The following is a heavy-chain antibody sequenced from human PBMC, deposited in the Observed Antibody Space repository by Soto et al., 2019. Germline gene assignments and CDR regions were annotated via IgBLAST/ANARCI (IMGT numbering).Heavy chain of an antibody. V-gene: IGHV3-48*03. CDR1: GFTFNNYE. CDR3: ARVSQSFIEYFQH. Sequence: GGSLRLSCAASGFTFNNYEMIWVRQAPGKGLEWVSYISGSGYTIHYADSVKGRFTISRDNAKNSLYLQMNSLRAEDTAVYYCARVSQSFIEYFQHWGQGTMVTVSS. CDR2: ISGSGYTI. D-gene: IGHD3-16*02. J-gene: IGHJ1*01.